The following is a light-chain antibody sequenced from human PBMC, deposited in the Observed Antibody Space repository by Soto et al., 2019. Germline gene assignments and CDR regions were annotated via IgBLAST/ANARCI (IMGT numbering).Light chain of an antibody. J-gene: IGKJ1*01. CDR3: QQYGSSLPWT. Sequence: EIVLTQSPGTLSLSPGERATLSCRASQSASSSYLAWYQQKPGQAPRLLIYGASNRATGIPDRFSGSGSGTDFTLTISRLEPEDFAVYYCQQYGSSLPWTFGQGTKVDI. CDR2: GAS. V-gene: IGKV3-20*01. CDR1: QSASSSY.